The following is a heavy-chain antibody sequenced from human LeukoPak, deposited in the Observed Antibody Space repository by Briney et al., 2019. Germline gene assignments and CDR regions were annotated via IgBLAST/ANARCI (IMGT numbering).Heavy chain of an antibody. CDR2: ISYDGSNK. D-gene: IGHD4/OR15-4a*01. CDR1: GFTFSSYA. CDR3: ASLRCLADPDYYYGMDV. V-gene: IGHV3-30-3*01. Sequence: GGSLRLSCAASGFTFSSYAMHWVRQAPGKGLEGVAVISYDGSNKYYADSVKGRFTISRDNSKNTLYLQMNSLRAEDTAVYYCASLRCLADPDYYYGMDVWGQGTTVTVSS. J-gene: IGHJ6*02.